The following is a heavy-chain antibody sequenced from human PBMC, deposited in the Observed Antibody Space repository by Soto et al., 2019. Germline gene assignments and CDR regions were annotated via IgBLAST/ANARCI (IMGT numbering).Heavy chain of an antibody. CDR1: GGSISSYY. J-gene: IGHJ4*02. D-gene: IGHD3-10*01. Sequence: SETLSLTCTVPGGSISSYYWSWIRQPPGKGLEWIGYIYYSGSTNYNPSLKSRVTISVDTSKNQFSLKLSSVTAADTAVYYCARDSGWFGELPDYFDYWGQGTLVTVSS. CDR2: IYYSGST. V-gene: IGHV4-59*01. CDR3: ARDSGWFGELPDYFDY.